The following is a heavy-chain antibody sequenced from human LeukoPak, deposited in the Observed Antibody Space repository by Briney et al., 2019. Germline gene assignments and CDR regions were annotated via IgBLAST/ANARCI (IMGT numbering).Heavy chain of an antibody. CDR3: ARDLGPWSNYYDSSGPSDY. CDR1: GGTFSSYA. D-gene: IGHD3-22*01. J-gene: IGHJ4*02. CDR2: IIPILGIA. Sequence: SVKVSCKASGGTFSSYAISWVRQAPGQGLEWMGRIIPILGIANYAQKFQGRVTITADKSTSTAYMELSSLRSEDTAVYCCARDLGPWSNYYDSSGPSDYWGQGTLVTVSS. V-gene: IGHV1-69*04.